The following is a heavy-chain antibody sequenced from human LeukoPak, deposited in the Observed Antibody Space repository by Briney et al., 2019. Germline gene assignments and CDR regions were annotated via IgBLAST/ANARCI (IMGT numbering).Heavy chain of an antibody. CDR1: GFTFSYYS. J-gene: IGHJ4*02. Sequence: GGSLRLSCAASGFTFSYYSMSWVRQAPGKGLEWVSGITGSAGSTHYADSVKGRFTISRDNTKNTLYLQMNSLRAEDTAIYYCAKSSYYDSSGYYREYYFDYWGQGTLVTVSP. D-gene: IGHD3-22*01. CDR3: AKSSYYDSSGYYREYYFDY. CDR2: ITGSAGST. V-gene: IGHV3-23*01.